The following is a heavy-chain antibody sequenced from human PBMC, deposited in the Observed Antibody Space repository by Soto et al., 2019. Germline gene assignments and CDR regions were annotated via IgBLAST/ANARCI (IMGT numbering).Heavy chain of an antibody. V-gene: IGHV3-30-3*01. J-gene: IGHJ4*02. CDR1: GFTFSSYA. CDR3: ARVPVRYFDWLQNYYFDY. D-gene: IGHD3-9*01. CDR2: ISYDGSNK. Sequence: QVQLVESGGGVVQPGRSLRLSCAASGFTFSSYAMHWVRQAPGKGLEWVAVISYDGSNKYYADSVKGRFTISRDNSKNTLYLQMNSLRAEDTAVYYCARVPVRYFDWLQNYYFDYWGQGTLVTVSS.